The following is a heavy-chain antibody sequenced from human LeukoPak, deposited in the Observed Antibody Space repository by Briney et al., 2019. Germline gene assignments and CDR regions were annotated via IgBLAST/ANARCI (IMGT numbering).Heavy chain of an antibody. J-gene: IGHJ4*01. CDR3: ATAVRYSSGSDY. CDR2: SDPGDSET. Sequence: GESLKISCKGSGYSFTSYWIGWVRQMPGKGVEWMGVSDPGDSETRYSPSFQGQVTISADKSISTAYLQWSSLKASHPAMSYCATAVRYSSGSDYWGPGTLVTVSS. CDR1: GYSFTSYW. V-gene: IGHV5-51*01. D-gene: IGHD6-19*01.